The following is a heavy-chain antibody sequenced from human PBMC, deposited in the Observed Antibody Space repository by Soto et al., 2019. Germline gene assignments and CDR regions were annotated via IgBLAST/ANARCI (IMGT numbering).Heavy chain of an antibody. V-gene: IGHV1-18*01. D-gene: IGHD2-2*01. Sequence: QVQLVQSGAEVKKPGASVKVSCKASGYTFTSYGISWVRQAPGQGLEWMAWSGPYNGNTNDAQKLQGRVTVTTDTSTSTAYMELRSLRSGDTAVYYCVRARWCIGTSWYAGGSDYWGQGTLVTVSS. J-gene: IGHJ4*02. CDR1: GYTFTSYG. CDR3: VRARWCIGTSWYAGGSDY. CDR2: SGPYNGNT.